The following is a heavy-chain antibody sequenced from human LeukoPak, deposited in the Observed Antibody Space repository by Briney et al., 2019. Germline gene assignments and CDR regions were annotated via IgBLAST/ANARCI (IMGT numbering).Heavy chain of an antibody. V-gene: IGHV3-15*01. CDR1: GFTFSNAW. Sequence: GGSLRLSRAASGFTFSNAWMSWVRQAPGKGLEWVGRIKSKTDGGTTDYAAPVKGRFTISRDDSKNTPYLQMNSLKTEDTAVYFFTTDYYDFGSGYYLTDYWGQGTLVTVSS. CDR3: TTDYYDFGSGYYLTDY. D-gene: IGHD3-3*01. CDR2: IKSKTDGGTT. J-gene: IGHJ4*02.